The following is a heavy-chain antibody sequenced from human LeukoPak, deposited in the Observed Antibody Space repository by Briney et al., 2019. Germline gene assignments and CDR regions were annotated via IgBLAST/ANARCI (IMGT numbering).Heavy chain of an antibody. V-gene: IGHV3-74*01. CDR2: IYSDYSGGST. D-gene: IGHD5-12*01. Sequence: PGGSLRLSCAASGFTFSNYWMHWVRQAPGKGLEWVSIIYSDYSGGSTYYADSVKGRFTISRDNAKNTLYLQMNSLRAEDTAVYYCARDLDGYRSGNGAWGQGTLVTVSS. CDR1: GFTFSNYW. J-gene: IGHJ5*02. CDR3: ARDLDGYRSGNGA.